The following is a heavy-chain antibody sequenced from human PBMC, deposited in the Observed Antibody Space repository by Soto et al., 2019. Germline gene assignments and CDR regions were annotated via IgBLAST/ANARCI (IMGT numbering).Heavy chain of an antibody. J-gene: IGHJ5*02. V-gene: IGHV4-59*12. CDR2: IYYSGST. D-gene: IGHD3-22*01. CDR1: GGSISTYY. Sequence: SETLSLTCTVSGGSISTYYWTWIRQPPGKGLEWIGYIYYSGSTYYNPSLKSRVTISVDTSKNQFSLKLSSVTAADTAVYYCAREKYDSSGRNWFDPWGQGTLVTVSS. CDR3: AREKYDSSGRNWFDP.